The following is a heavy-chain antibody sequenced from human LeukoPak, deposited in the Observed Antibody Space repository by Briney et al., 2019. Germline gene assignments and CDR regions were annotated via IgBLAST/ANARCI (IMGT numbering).Heavy chain of an antibody. D-gene: IGHD3-3*01. Sequence: GRSLRLSCVASGFTFGDYAMHWVRQVPGKGLEWVSGISWDSSSIGYADSVKGRFTISRDNAKNSLYLQMNSLRAEDTAVYYCARDRLLEWLLYVDYFDYWGQGTLVTVSS. CDR3: ARDRLLEWLLYVDYFDY. J-gene: IGHJ4*02. CDR2: ISWDSSSI. V-gene: IGHV3-9*01. CDR1: GFTFGDYA.